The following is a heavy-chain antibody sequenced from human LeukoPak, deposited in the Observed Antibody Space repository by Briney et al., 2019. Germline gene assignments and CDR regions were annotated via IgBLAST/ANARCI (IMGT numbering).Heavy chain of an antibody. CDR3: VKDSSVPYGITE. V-gene: IGHV3-23*01. CDR1: GFTFSKYA. Sequence: GGSLRLSCAASGFTFSKYAMSWVRQAPGKGLEWVSAISPSDGNTFYADSVKGRFTISRDNSKNTLSLQMNILRAEDTALYYCVKDSSVPYGITEWGQGTLVTVSS. J-gene: IGHJ4*02. CDR2: ISPSDGNT. D-gene: IGHD4-17*01.